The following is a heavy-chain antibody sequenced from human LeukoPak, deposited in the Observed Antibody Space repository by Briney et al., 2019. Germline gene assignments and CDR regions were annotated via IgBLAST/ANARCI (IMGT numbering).Heavy chain of an antibody. CDR1: GFTFRSYA. D-gene: IGHD6-19*01. J-gene: IGHJ3*02. CDR3: ARGWLDAFDI. Sequence: PGGSLRLSCAASGFTFRSYAMSWVRQAPGKGLEWVSAISGSGGSTYYADSVRGRFTISRDNAKNSLYLQMNSLRAEDTAVYYCARGWLDAFDIWGQGTMVTVSS. CDR2: ISGSGGST. V-gene: IGHV3-23*01.